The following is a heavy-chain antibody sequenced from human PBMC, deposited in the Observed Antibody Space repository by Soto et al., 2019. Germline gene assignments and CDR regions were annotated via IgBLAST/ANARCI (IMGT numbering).Heavy chain of an antibody. V-gene: IGHV5-51*01. CDR1: GYTFTSYW. CDR3: ARRHSLYDGSVPSDYFDY. Sequence: GASLKISCPGSGYTFTSYWIAWVRQMPGKGLEWMGIIDPGDSDTRYSPSFQGQVTITVDKSINTAYLQWSRLKASDTAMYYCARRHSLYDGSVPSDYFDYWGQGTLVTVSS. D-gene: IGHD2-8*01. J-gene: IGHJ4*02. CDR2: IDPGDSDT.